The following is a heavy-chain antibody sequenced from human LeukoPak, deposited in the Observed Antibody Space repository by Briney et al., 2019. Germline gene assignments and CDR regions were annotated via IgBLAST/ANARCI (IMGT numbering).Heavy chain of an antibody. Sequence: ASVKVSCKASGYTFTSSEIHWVRQAPGQGLEWMGWLNPNSGNTGYAQKFQGRVTFTRESSTSTAYMEVTRLRSEDTVVYYCARAPSRSFDIWGQGTMVTVSS. J-gene: IGHJ3*02. D-gene: IGHD3-16*02. CDR2: LNPNSGNT. CDR3: ARAPSRSFDI. CDR1: GYTFTSSE. V-gene: IGHV1-8*03.